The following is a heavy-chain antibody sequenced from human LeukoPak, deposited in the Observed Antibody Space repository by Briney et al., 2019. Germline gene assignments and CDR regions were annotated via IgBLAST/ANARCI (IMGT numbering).Heavy chain of an antibody. CDR3: VRVGSYYYYYMDV. CDR1: GYTFTGYY. Sequence: ASVKVSCKASGYTFTGYYMHWVRQAPGQGLEWMGWINPNSGGTNYAQKFQGWVTMTRDTSISTAYMELSRLRSDDTALYYCVRVGSYYYYYMDVWGKGTTVTVSS. V-gene: IGHV1-2*04. J-gene: IGHJ6*03. CDR2: INPNSGGT.